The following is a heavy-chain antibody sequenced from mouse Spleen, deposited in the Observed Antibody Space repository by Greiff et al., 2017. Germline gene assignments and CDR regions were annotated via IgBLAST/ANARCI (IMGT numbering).Heavy chain of an antibody. CDR1: GYTFTSYW. D-gene: IGHD3-3*01. CDR3: AREGTAPGFAY. J-gene: IGHJ3*01. CDR2: IHPNSGST. V-gene: IGHV1-64*01. Sequence: QVQLQQPGAELVKPGASVKLSCKASGYTFTSYWMHWVKQRPGQGLEWIGMIHPNSGSTNYNEKFKSKATLTVDKSSSTAYMQLSSLTSEDSAVYYCAREGTAPGFAYWGQGTLVTVSA.